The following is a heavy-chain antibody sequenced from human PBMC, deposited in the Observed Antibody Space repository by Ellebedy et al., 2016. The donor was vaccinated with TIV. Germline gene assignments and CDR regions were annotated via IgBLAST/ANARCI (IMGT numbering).Heavy chain of an antibody. D-gene: IGHD6-19*01. Sequence: ASVKVSCXASGYTFTSYAINSVRQATGQGLEWMGWMNPNSGNTGYAQKFQGRVTMTEDTSTDTAYMELSSLRSEDTAVYYCARDGSVEQWLVYLGGMDVWGQGTTVTVSS. CDR2: MNPNSGNT. V-gene: IGHV1-8*01. CDR3: ARDGSVEQWLVYLGGMDV. J-gene: IGHJ6*02. CDR1: GYTFTSYA.